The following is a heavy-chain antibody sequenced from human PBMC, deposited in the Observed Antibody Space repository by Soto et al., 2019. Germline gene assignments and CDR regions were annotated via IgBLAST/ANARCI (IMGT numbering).Heavy chain of an antibody. J-gene: IGHJ1*01. CDR3: AKGGEFGAAAGTVRYFQH. V-gene: IGHV3-9*01. CDR2: ISWNSGSI. Sequence: EVQLVESGGGLVQPGRSLRLSCAASGFTFDDYAMHWVRQAPGKGLEWVSGISWNSGSIGYADSVKGRFTISRDNAKNSLYLQMNSLRAEETALYYCAKGGEFGAAAGTVRYFQHWGQGTLVTVSS. D-gene: IGHD6-13*01. CDR1: GFTFDDYA.